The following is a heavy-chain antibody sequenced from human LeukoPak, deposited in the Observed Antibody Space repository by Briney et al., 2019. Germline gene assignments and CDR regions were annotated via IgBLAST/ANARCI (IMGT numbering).Heavy chain of an antibody. CDR2: ISAYNGNT. D-gene: IGHD6-19*01. CDR1: GYTFTSYG. J-gene: IGHJ4*02. V-gene: IGHV1-18*01. Sequence: ASVKVSCKASGYTFTSYGISWVRQAPGQGVEWMGWISAYNGNTNYAQKLQGRVTMTTDTSTSTAYMELRSLRSDDTAVYYCAREGYSSGWYAIGYWGQGTLVTVSS. CDR3: AREGYSSGWYAIGY.